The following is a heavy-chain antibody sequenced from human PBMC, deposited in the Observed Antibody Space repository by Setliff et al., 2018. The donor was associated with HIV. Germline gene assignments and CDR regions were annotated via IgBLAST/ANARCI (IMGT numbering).Heavy chain of an antibody. CDR3: AREAIFGVFPDDGNDAFDI. V-gene: IGHV4-39*07. J-gene: IGHJ3*02. Sequence: LSLTCSVSGGSLSSSSYSWGWIRQPPGKGLEYIGSIYNSGSTYYNPSLMSRVTIAVDTSKSQFSLKLSSVTAADTAVYFCAREAIFGVFPDDGNDAFDIWGQGTMVTVSS. D-gene: IGHD3-3*01. CDR2: IYNSGST. CDR1: GGSLSSSSYS.